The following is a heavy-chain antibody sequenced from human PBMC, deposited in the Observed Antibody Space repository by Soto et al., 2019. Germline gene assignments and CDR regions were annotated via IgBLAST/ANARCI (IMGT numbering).Heavy chain of an antibody. CDR3: AREGGRHCSPTRCYNAFDV. CDR1: GFSFSAFS. V-gene: IGHV3-48*02. J-gene: IGHJ3*01. Sequence: GGSLRLSCTSSGFSFSAFSMNWVRQAPGKGLEWVSYISSTSNTIYYADSVKGRFTISRDNAKNSLSLQMDSLRDEDTAVYYCAREGGRHCSPTRCYNAFDVWGQGTMVTVSS. D-gene: IGHD2-2*02. CDR2: ISSTSNTI.